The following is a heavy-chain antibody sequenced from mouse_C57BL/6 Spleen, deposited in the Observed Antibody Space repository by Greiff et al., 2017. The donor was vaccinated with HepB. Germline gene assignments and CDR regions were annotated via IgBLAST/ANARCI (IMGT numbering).Heavy chain of an antibody. J-gene: IGHJ4*01. CDR2: IYPGDGDT. Sequence: QVQLQQSGPELVKPGASVKISCKASGYAFSSSWMNWVKQRPGKGLEWIGRIYPGDGDTNYNGKFKGKATLTADKSSSTAYIQLSSLTSEDSAVYFCARSGTRSAMDYWGQGTSVTVSS. V-gene: IGHV1-82*01. CDR1: GYAFSSSW. D-gene: IGHD3-3*01. CDR3: ARSGTRSAMDY.